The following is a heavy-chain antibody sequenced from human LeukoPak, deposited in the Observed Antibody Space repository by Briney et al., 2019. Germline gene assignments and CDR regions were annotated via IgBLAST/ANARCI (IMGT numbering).Heavy chain of an antibody. CDR1: GYTLTELS. V-gene: IGHV1-24*01. CDR3: ARASSGWYGPVEFDY. J-gene: IGHJ4*02. CDR2: FDPEDGET. D-gene: IGHD6-19*01. Sequence: ASVKVSCKVSGYTLTELSMHWVRQAPGKGLEWMGGFDPEDGETIYAQKLQGRVTMTTDTSTSTAYMELRSLRSDDTAVYYCARASSGWYGPVEFDYWGQGTLVTVSS.